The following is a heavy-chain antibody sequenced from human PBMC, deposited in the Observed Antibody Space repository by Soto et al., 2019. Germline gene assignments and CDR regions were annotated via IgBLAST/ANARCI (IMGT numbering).Heavy chain of an antibody. CDR3: ARAPYYFDSSGPMKWFDP. CDR1: GDSISSAVYY. CDR2: IYYNGST. D-gene: IGHD3-22*01. V-gene: IGHV4-31*03. Sequence: PSETLSLTCTVSGDSISSAVYYWSWIRHHPGNGLEWIGYIYYNGSTYYNPSLKSRVSMSGDTSKNQFSLKLSSVTAADTAVYYCARAPYYFDSSGPMKWFDPWGQGTLVTVSS. J-gene: IGHJ5*02.